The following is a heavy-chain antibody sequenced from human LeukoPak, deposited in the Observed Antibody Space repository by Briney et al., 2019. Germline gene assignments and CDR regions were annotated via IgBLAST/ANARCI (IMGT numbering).Heavy chain of an antibody. D-gene: IGHD1-26*01. J-gene: IGHJ4*02. CDR3: AREGIVGPYDY. V-gene: IGHV4-59*01. CDR2: FHYSGST. Sequence: SETLSLTCTVSGGSISSYYWSWIRQPPGKGLEWIGYFHYSGSTDYNPSLKSRVTISVDTSKNQFSLKLSSVTAADTAVYYCAREGIVGPYDYWGQGTLVTVSS. CDR1: GGSISSYY.